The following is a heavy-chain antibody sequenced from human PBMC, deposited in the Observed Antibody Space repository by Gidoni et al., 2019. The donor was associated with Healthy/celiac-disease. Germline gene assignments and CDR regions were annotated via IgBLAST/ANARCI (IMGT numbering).Heavy chain of an antibody. CDR1: GGSFSGYY. CDR2: INHSGST. Sequence: QVQLQQWGAGLLKPSETLSLTFAVYGGSFSGYYWSWIRQPPGKGLEWIGEINHSGSTNYNPSLKSRVTISVDTSKNQFSLKLSSVTAADTAVYYCARGPIVVVPAASLERPYNWFDPWGQGTLVTVSS. J-gene: IGHJ5*02. CDR3: ARGPIVVVPAASLERPYNWFDP. D-gene: IGHD2-2*01. V-gene: IGHV4-34*01.